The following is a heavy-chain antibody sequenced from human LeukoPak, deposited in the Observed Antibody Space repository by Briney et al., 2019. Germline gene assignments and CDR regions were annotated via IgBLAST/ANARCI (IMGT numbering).Heavy chain of an antibody. J-gene: IGHJ4*02. D-gene: IGHD5-12*01. V-gene: IGHV1-3*01. CDR1: GYTFSDYA. Sequence: GASVTVSCKASGYTFSDYAMHWVRQAPGQRFEWMGWIDAGNGNTKYSQKFQGRVTITRDTSASTAYMELSSLRSEDTAVYYCARERTIIVATEAAYWGQGTLVTVSS. CDR3: ARERTIIVATEAAY. CDR2: IDAGNGNT.